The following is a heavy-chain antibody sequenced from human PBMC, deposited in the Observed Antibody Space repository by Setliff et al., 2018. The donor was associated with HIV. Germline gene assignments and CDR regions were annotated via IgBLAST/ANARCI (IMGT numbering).Heavy chain of an antibody. V-gene: IGHV4-39*07. CDR2: VYYSGST. D-gene: IGHD4-17*01. CDR3: ARGFLRSRRRWFDP. Sequence: PSETLSLTCTVSGGSIRNGLYYWHWIRQPPGKGLEWIGSVYYSGSTYYKPSLKSRVTISVDTSKNQFSLRLSSVTAADTAVYYCARGFLRSRRRWFDPWGRGTLVTVSS. CDR1: GGSIRNGLYY. J-gene: IGHJ5*02.